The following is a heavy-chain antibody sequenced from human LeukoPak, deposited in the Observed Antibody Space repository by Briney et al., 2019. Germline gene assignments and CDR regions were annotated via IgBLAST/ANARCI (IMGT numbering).Heavy chain of an antibody. J-gene: IGHJ6*02. CDR2: ISGTGGVT. CDR3: AKERWERQGEYYYYYGMDV. D-gene: IGHD1-26*01. V-gene: IGHV3-23*01. Sequence: GGSLRLSCAASGFAFSSYAMSWVRQAPGKGLEWVSAISGTGGVTYYADSVKGRFTISRDNSKNTLYLQMNSLRAEDTAVYYCAKERWERQGEYYYYYGMDVWGQGTTVTVSS. CDR1: GFAFSSYA.